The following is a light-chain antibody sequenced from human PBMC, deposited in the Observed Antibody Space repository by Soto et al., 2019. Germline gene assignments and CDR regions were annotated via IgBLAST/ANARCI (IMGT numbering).Light chain of an antibody. V-gene: IGLV2-8*01. J-gene: IGLJ1*01. CDR2: EVS. CDR3: SSDAGNDKYV. CDR1: GSNVGGYNY. Sequence: QSVLTQPPSASGSPGQSVTISCSGTGSNVGGYNYVSWYQHHPGKAPKLMIYEVSKRPSGVPDRFSGSKSGNTASLTVSGLQADDEADYYCSSDAGNDKYVFGSGTKVTGL.